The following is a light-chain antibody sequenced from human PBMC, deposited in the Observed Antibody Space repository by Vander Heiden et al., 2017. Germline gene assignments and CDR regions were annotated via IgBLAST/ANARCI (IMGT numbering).Light chain of an antibody. Sequence: QSALTQPASVSGSPGQSITISCPGTSSDVGSYNLVSWYQQHPGKAPKVMIYEVSKRPAGVSNRFSGSKSGNTASLTISGRQAEDEADYYCCSYAGSSTWVFGGGTQLTVL. J-gene: IGLJ3*02. CDR3: CSYAGSSTWV. CDR1: SSDVGSYNL. CDR2: EVS. V-gene: IGLV2-23*02.